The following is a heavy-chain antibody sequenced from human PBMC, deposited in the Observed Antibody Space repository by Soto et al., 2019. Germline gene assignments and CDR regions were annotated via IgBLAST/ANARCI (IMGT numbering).Heavy chain of an antibody. Sequence: QVQLVESGGGVVQPGRSLRLSCAASGFNFSDYAMHWVRQAPGRGLEWVAVLSYDGYTHSHAESVKGRFTVSRDISTNTLYLQMNSLRLEDTAVYFCAREPQIPGWRGASCFASDLVFGPDFWGQGTLVTVSS. D-gene: IGHD3-3*01. CDR1: GFNFSDYA. CDR2: LSYDGYTH. CDR3: AREPQIPGWRGASCFASDLVFGPDF. J-gene: IGHJ4*02. V-gene: IGHV3-30-3*01.